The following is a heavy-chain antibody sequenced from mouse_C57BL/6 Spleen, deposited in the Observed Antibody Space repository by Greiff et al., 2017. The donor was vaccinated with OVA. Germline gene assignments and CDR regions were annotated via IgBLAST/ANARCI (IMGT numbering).Heavy chain of an antibody. CDR1: GYSITSGYY. CDR2: ISYDGSN. CDR3: ARDYYGNYVFDY. V-gene: IGHV3-6*01. J-gene: IGHJ2*01. D-gene: IGHD2-1*01. Sequence: EVHLVESGPGLVKPSQSLSLTCSVTGYSITSGYYWNWIRQFPGNKLEWMGYISYDGSNNYNPSLKNRISITRDTSKNQFFLKLNSVTTEDTATYYCARDYYGNYVFDYWGQGTTLTVSS.